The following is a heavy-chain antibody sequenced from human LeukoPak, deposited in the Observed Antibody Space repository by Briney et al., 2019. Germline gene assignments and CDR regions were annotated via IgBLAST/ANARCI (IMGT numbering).Heavy chain of an antibody. CDR2: IYTSGST. V-gene: IGHV4-4*07. J-gene: IGHJ3*02. CDR3: ARDRDHYDFWSGYDGNAFDI. CDR1: GGSISSYY. D-gene: IGHD3-3*01. Sequence: SETLSLTCTVSGGSISSYYWSWIRQPAGKGLEWIGRIYTSGSTNYNPSLKSRVTMSVDTSKNQFSLTLSSVTAADTAVYYCARDRDHYDFWSGYDGNAFDIWGQGTMVTVSS.